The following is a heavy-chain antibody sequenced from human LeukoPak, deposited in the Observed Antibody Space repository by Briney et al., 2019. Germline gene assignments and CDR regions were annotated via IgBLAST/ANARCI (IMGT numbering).Heavy chain of an antibody. CDR2: INHSGST. CDR1: GGSFSGYY. V-gene: IGHV4-34*01. CDR3: AKGIAARPYKFGY. Sequence: SSETLSLTCAVYGGSFSGYYWSWIRQPPGKGLEWIGEINHSGSTNYNPSLKSRVTISVDTSKNQFSLKLSSVTAADTAVYYCAKGIAARPYKFGYRGQGTLVTVSS. J-gene: IGHJ4*02. D-gene: IGHD6-6*01.